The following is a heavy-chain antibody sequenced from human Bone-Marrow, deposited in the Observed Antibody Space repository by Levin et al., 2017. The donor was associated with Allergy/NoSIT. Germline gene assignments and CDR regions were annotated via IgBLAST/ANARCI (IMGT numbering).Heavy chain of an antibody. Sequence: SETLSFTCAVYGGSLSGYHWDWVRLSPGKGLEWVGEIAHSGDTYYNPSLESRVTISRDTSKDQFSLKLTSVTVADTAIYYCARKYSRRSLDYWGQGTLVTVSS. V-gene: IGHV4-34*01. D-gene: IGHD5-12*01. CDR3: ARKYSRRSLDY. J-gene: IGHJ4*02. CDR2: IAHSGDT. CDR1: GGSLSGYH.